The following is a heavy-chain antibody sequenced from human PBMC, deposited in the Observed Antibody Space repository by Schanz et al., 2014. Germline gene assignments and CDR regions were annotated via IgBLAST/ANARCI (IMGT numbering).Heavy chain of an antibody. J-gene: IGHJ6*02. CDR1: GFTFSNHG. Sequence: QVQLVESGGGVVQPGRSLRLSCAASGFTFSNHGMHWVRQSPGKGLEWVALIWYDGSNKYYAESVKGRFTISRDNPKNTLYLQMNSLRAEDTAVYYCARDMTSMGESGFYYYGMDVWGQGTTATVSS. V-gene: IGHV3-33*01. CDR2: IWYDGSNK. CDR3: ARDMTSMGESGFYYYGMDV. D-gene: IGHD1-26*01.